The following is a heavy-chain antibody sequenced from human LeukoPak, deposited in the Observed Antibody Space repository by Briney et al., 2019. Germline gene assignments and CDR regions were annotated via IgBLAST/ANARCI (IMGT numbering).Heavy chain of an antibody. Sequence: SETLSLTCTVSGGSISSSSYYWGWIRQPPGKGLEWIGSIYYSGSTYYNPSLKSRVTISVDTSKNQFSLKLSSVTAADTAVYYCARVRGPAAKGRILDYYYYYMDVWGKGTTVTISS. D-gene: IGHD2-15*01. CDR3: ARVRGPAAKGRILDYYYYYMDV. CDR2: IYYSGST. V-gene: IGHV4-39*07. J-gene: IGHJ6*03. CDR1: GGSISSSSYY.